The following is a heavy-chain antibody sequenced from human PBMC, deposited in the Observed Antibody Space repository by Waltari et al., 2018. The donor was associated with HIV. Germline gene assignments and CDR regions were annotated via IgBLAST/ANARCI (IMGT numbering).Heavy chain of an antibody. CDR2: INVGSVHT. Sequence: QVHLMQSGAEVMKPGASVKVSCRASGFNFNNFVIHWMRQAHGQGLEWMGSINVGSVHTIYSQMFQDRVTCTADTSETTICMELSRLKSEDTALYFCARGTEWVVNALEYWGQGTLVTVSS. D-gene: IGHD2-21*01. CDR3: ARGTEWVVNALEY. CDR1: GFNFNNFV. V-gene: IGHV1-3*01. J-gene: IGHJ4*02.